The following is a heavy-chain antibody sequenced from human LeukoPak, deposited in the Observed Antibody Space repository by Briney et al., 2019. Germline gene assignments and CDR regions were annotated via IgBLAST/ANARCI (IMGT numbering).Heavy chain of an antibody. J-gene: IGHJ6*02. CDR1: GFSFGSYW. Sequence: GGSLRLSCTASGFSFGSYWMNWVRQAPGKGLEWLANIKEDGSKIYYLDSVKGRFTISRDNAKNSLYLQMDSLRAADTAVYYCARDPGHQYNSVADVWGQGTTVTVSS. D-gene: IGHD2/OR15-2a*01. CDR2: IKEDGSKI. CDR3: ARDPGHQYNSVADV. V-gene: IGHV3-7*03.